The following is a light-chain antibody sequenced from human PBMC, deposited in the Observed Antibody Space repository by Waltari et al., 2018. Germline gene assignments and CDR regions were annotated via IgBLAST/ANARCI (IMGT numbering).Light chain of an antibody. CDR1: RSVSYNY. J-gene: IGKJ1*01. V-gene: IGKV3-20*01. CDR2: AAS. CDR3: QQYGSSPWT. Sequence: DTVLTQSPGTLSLSPGERAPLSCRASRSVSYNYLAWYQQKPGQAPRLLIYAASSRATGIPDRFSGSGSGTDFTLTITRVEPEDFAVYYCQQYGSSPWTFGQGTKVDIK.